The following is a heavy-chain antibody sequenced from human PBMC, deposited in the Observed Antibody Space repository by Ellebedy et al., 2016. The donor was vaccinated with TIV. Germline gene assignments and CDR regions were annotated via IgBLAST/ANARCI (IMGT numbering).Heavy chain of an antibody. CDR3: ARVDCSSTSCYRFDY. CDR1: GGSISSGGYY. D-gene: IGHD2-2*01. CDR2: IYYSGST. V-gene: IGHV4-31*03. Sequence: SETLSLXXTVSGGSISSGGYYWSWIRQHPGKGLEWIGYIYYSGSTYYNPSLKSRVTISVDTSKNQFSLKLSSVTAADTAVYYCARVDCSSTSCYRFDYWGQGTLITVSS. J-gene: IGHJ4*02.